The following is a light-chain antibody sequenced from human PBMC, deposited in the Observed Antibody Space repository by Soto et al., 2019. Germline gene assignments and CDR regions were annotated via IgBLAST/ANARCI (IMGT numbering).Light chain of an antibody. CDR1: QSVSSSY. Sequence: EIVLTQSPGTLSLSPGERATLSCRASQSVSSSYLAWYQQKPGQAPRLLIHTASSRATSIPARFSGSGSRTDFTLTISSLEPEDIAIYYCQERSRWPRATFGGGTKVDIK. CDR2: TAS. J-gene: IGKJ4*01. CDR3: QERSRWPRAT. V-gene: IGKV3D-20*02.